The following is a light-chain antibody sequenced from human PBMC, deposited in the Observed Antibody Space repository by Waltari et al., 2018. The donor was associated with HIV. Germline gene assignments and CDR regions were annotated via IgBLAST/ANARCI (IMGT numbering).Light chain of an antibody. Sequence: QSVLTQPPSASGTPGQRVTLSCSGGSSNIGSNYVFWYPLPPGTPPKLLVYRNDQRPSGVPDRLSGSKSGTSASLAISGLRSEDEADYYCAAWDDSLSGYVFGTGTKVTVL. CDR3: AAWDDSLSGYV. CDR2: RND. CDR1: SSNIGSNY. J-gene: IGLJ1*01. V-gene: IGLV1-47*01.